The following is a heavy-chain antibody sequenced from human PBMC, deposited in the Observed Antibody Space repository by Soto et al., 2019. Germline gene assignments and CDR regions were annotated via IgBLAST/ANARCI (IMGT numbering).Heavy chain of an antibody. CDR2: ISYDGILK. V-gene: IGHV3-30*18. CDR3: AKDFKISGGHYGSLNYYYGMDV. D-gene: IGHD3-10*01. J-gene: IGHJ6*02. Sequence: GWYLRLSCETSGSTFNGFGLNAVRQAPGKSTEWAPIISYDGILKYYADSVKGRFSISRDTSKSALYLQMNSLRPEDTAVYYCAKDFKISGGHYGSLNYYYGMDVWGQGATLAFSS. CDR1: GSTFNGFG.